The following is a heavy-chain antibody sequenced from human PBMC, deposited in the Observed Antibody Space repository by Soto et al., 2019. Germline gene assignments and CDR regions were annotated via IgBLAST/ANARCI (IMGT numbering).Heavy chain of an antibody. J-gene: IGHJ5*02. D-gene: IGHD3-3*01. Sequence: QLQLQESGPGLVKPSETLSLTCTVSGGSISSSSYYWGWIRQPPGKGLEWIGSIYYSGSTYYNPSLKSRVTISVDTSKNQFSLKLSSVTAADTAVYYCARLLRPESAYDFWSGYRLWWFDPWGQGTLVTVSS. CDR1: GGSISSSSYY. CDR3: ARLLRPESAYDFWSGYRLWWFDP. CDR2: IYYSGST. V-gene: IGHV4-39*01.